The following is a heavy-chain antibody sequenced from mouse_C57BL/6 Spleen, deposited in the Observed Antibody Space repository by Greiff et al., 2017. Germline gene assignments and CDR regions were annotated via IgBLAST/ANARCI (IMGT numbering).Heavy chain of an antibody. V-gene: IGHV1-19*01. CDR1: GYTFTDYY. CDR2: INPYNGGT. J-gene: IGHJ1*03. CDR3: ARDSNYWYFDV. Sequence: VQLKESGPVLVKPGASVKMSCKASGYTFTDYYMNWVKQSHGKSLEWIGVINPYNGGTSYNQKFKGKATLTVDKSSSTAYMDLNSLTSEDSAVYYCARDSNYWYFDVWGTGTTVTVSS. D-gene: IGHD2-5*01.